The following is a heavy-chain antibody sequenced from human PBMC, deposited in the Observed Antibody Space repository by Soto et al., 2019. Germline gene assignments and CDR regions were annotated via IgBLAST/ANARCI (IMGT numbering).Heavy chain of an antibody. V-gene: IGHV1-18*04. CDR1: GYTFTCYG. CDR3: ARKRTSHCGYDCSNFDY. D-gene: IGHD2-21*02. J-gene: IGHJ4*02. CDR2: ISAYNGNT. Sequence: QVQLVQSGAEVKKPGASVKVSCKASGYTFTCYGISWVRQAPGQGLEWMGWISAYNGNTNYAQKLQGRVTMTTDTSTSTDYNELRSLRSDDTAVYYCARKRTSHCGYDCSNFDYWGQGTLVTVSS.